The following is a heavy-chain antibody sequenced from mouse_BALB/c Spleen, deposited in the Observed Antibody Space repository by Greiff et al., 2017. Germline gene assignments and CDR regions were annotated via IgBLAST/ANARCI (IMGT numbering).Heavy chain of an antibody. D-gene: IGHD1-1*01. CDR1: GFTFSSYA. J-gene: IGHJ1*01. CDR3: AISTVVGWDWYFDV. CDR2: ISSGGST. Sequence: EVQVVESGGGLVKPGGSLKLSCAASGFTFSSYAMSWVRQTPEKRLEWVASISSGGSTYYPDSVKGRFTISRDNARNILYLQMSSLRSEDTAMYYCAISTVVGWDWYFDVWGAGTTVTVSS. V-gene: IGHV5-6-5*01.